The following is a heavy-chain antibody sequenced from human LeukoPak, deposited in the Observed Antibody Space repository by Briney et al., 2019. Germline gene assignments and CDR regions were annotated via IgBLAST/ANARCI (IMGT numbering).Heavy chain of an antibody. CDR1: GFSFSTYA. D-gene: IGHD1-1*01. J-gene: IGHJ6*03. CDR3: ARGGTQPDSFYYMDV. CDR2: ISDSGAGT. Sequence: GGSLRLSCAASGFSFSTYAMSWVRQAPGKGLEWVSAISDSGAGTNYADSVKGRFTVSRDNSKNTLDLQMNSLRAEDTAVYYCARGGTQPDSFYYMDVWGKGTTVTVSS. V-gene: IGHV3-23*01.